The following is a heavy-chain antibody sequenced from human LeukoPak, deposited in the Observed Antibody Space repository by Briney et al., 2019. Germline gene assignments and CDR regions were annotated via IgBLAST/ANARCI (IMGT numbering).Heavy chain of an antibody. CDR3: AHIADTGYSSSWYAITDNWFDP. V-gene: IGHV2-5*02. D-gene: IGHD6-13*01. CDR1: GFSLSTSGVG. CDR2: IYWDDDK. Sequence: SGPTLVNPTQTLTLTCTFSGFSLSTSGVGVGWIRQPPGKALEWLALIYWDDDKRYSPSLKSRLTITKDTSKNQVVLTMTNMDPVDTATYYCAHIADTGYSSSWYAITDNWFDPWGQGTLVTVSS. J-gene: IGHJ5*02.